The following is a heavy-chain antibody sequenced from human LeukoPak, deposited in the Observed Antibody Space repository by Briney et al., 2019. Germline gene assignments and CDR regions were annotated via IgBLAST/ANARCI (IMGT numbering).Heavy chain of an antibody. CDR2: IIPIFGTA. J-gene: IGHJ3*02. Sequence: GASVKVSCKASGGTFSSYAISWVRQAPGQGLEWMGGIIPIFGTANYAQKFQGRVTITADESTSTAYMELSSLRSEDTAVYYCARDRVDCSSTSCYRAFDIWGQGTMVTVSS. CDR3: ARDRVDCSSTSCYRAFDI. CDR1: GGTFSSYA. V-gene: IGHV1-69*13. D-gene: IGHD2-2*02.